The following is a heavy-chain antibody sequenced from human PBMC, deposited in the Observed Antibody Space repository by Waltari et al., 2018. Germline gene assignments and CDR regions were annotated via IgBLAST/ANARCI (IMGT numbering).Heavy chain of an antibody. Sequence: QVQLQESGPGLVKPSETLSLTCAVPGYSISSGYYWGWIRQPPGKGLEWIGSIYHSGSTYYNPSLKSRVTISVDTSKNQFSLKLSSVTAADTAVYYCARHGEPTYYDFYWGQGTLVTVSS. CDR2: IYHSGST. J-gene: IGHJ4*02. V-gene: IGHV4-38-2*01. CDR3: ARHGEPTYYDFY. D-gene: IGHD3-3*01. CDR1: GYSISSGYY.